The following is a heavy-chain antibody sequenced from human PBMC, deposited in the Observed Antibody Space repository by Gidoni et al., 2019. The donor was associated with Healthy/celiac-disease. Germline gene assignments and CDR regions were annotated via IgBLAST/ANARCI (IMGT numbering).Heavy chain of an antibody. Sequence: QVHLQESGPGPVKPSETLSLTCTDSGGSISRYYWSWIRQPPGKGLELIGYIYYSGSTNYNPSPKSRVTISVDTSKNQFSLKLSSVTAADTAVYYCARVGSSWYNWFDPWGQGTLVTVSS. CDR3: ARVGSSWYNWFDP. CDR1: GGSISRYY. V-gene: IGHV4-59*01. D-gene: IGHD6-13*01. CDR2: IYYSGST. J-gene: IGHJ5*02.